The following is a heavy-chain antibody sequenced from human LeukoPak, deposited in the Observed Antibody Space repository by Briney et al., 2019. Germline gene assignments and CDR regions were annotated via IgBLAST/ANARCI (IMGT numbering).Heavy chain of an antibody. V-gene: IGHV3-11*01. Sequence: GGSLRLSCAASGFTFSDYYMSWVRQPPGKGLEWVSYISSSGSTIYYADSVRRCFTISRDNAKNSLYLQMNSQRAEDTDVYYCARDRPSYNWNYVLFDYWGKGTLVTVSS. CDR1: GFTFSDYY. CDR3: ARDRPSYNWNYVLFDY. J-gene: IGHJ4*02. CDR2: ISSSGSTI. D-gene: IGHD1-7*01.